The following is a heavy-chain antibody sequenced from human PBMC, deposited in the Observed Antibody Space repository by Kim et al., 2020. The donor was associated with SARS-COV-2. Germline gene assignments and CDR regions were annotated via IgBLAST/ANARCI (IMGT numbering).Heavy chain of an antibody. CDR3: ARDRALVVPAAIIDY. J-gene: IGHJ4*02. V-gene: IGHV1-18*01. Sequence: KLQGRVTMTTDTSTSTAYMELRSLRSDDTAVYYCARDRALVVPAAIIDYWGQGTLVTVSS. D-gene: IGHD2-2*01.